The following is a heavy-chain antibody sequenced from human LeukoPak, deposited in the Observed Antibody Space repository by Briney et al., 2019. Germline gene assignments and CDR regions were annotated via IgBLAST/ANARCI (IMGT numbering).Heavy chain of an antibody. CDR2: MYLSGTT. J-gene: IGHJ4*02. D-gene: IGHD3-22*01. CDR1: GGSISSDDYY. CDR3: AGLVGRYSSGLYYYYFDY. V-gene: IGHV4-30-4*01. Sequence: SQTLSLTCTVSGGSISSDDYYWSWVRQPPGKGLEWIGEMYLSGTTHSNPSVKSRVTISIDKSKNQFFLNLSSVTAADTAVYYCAGLVGRYSSGLYYYYFDYWGQGTLVTVSS.